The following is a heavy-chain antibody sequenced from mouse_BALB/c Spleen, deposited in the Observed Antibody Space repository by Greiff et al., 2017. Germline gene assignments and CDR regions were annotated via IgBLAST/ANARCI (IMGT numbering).Heavy chain of an antibody. V-gene: IGHV5-9-4*01. D-gene: IGHD2-10*01. J-gene: IGHJ2*01. CDR2: ISSGGSYT. CDR3: ARTYYGNYVDYFDY. Sequence: EVQGVESGGGLVKPGGSLKLSCAASGFTFSSYAMSWVRQCPEKRLEWVAEISSGGSYTYYPDTVTGRFTISRDNAKNTLYLEMSSLRSEDTAMYYCARTYYGNYVDYFDYWGQGTTLTVSS. CDR1: GFTFSSYA.